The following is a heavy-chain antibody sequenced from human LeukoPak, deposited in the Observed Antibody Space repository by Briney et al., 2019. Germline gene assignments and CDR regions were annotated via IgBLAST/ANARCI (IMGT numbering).Heavy chain of an antibody. D-gene: IGHD3-22*01. CDR1: GGSISSGGYS. Sequence: MSSETLSLTCAVSGGSISSGGYSWSWIRQPPGKGLEWIGYIYHSGSTHYNPSLKSRVTISVDRSKNQFSLKLSSVTAADTAVYYCARGGLAYYNDSSGYPYDAFDIWGQGTMVTVSS. J-gene: IGHJ3*02. V-gene: IGHV4-30-2*01. CDR2: IYHSGST. CDR3: ARGGLAYYNDSSGYPYDAFDI.